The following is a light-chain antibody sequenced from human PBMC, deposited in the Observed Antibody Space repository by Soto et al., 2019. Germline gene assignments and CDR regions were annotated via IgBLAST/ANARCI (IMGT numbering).Light chain of an antibody. CDR1: QILSSNY. CDR3: QQRSNWPRT. J-gene: IGKJ1*01. V-gene: IGKV3-11*01. Sequence: EVVMTQSPATLSVSPGEGVTLSCRASQILSSNYLAWYQQKPGQAPRLLIYDVSNRAAGIPARFSGSGSGTDFTLTISSLEPEDFAVYYCQQRSNWPRTFGQGTKVDIK. CDR2: DVS.